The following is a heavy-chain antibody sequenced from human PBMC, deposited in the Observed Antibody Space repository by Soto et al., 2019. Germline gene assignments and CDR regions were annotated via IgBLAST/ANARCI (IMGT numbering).Heavy chain of an antibody. J-gene: IGHJ4*02. D-gene: IGHD3-10*01. CDR2: IYYSGST. V-gene: IGHV4-59*08. CDR3: ARLWGWFGDY. CDR1: GGSISSYY. Sequence: QVQLQESGPGLVKPSETLSLTCTVSGGSISSYYWSWIRQPPGKGLEWIGYIYYSGSTNYNPSLKRRVTISVDTSNNQFSLKLSSVTAADTAVYYCARLWGWFGDYWGQGTLVTVSS.